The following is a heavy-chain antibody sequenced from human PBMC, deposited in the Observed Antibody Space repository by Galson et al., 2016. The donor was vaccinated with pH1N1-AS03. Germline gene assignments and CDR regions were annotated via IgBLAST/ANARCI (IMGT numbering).Heavy chain of an antibody. Sequence: SLRLSCAASGFTFSRFWMNWVRQAPGKGLEWVANINHDGSGRYYVDSARGRFTISRDNAKNSVYLQMNSLRAEDTAVYYCARDQDGFDSAIFDSWGQGTL. J-gene: IGHJ4*02. CDR2: INHDGSGR. D-gene: IGHD5-12*01. CDR3: ARDQDGFDSAIFDS. CDR1: GFTFSRFW. V-gene: IGHV3-7*01.